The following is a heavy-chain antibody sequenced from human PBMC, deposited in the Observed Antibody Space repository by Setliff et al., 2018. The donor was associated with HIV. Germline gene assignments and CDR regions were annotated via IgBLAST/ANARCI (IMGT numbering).Heavy chain of an antibody. CDR2: IYYSGST. J-gene: IGHJ3*02. Sequence: PSETLSLTCTVSGGSISSGGYYWSWIRQHPGKGLEWIGYIYYSGSTYYNPSLKSRVTISVDTSKNQFSLKLSSVTAADTAVYYCARVPSYYYASSGYPLGAFDIWGQGTMVTVSS. CDR3: ARVPSYYYASSGYPLGAFDI. D-gene: IGHD3-22*01. V-gene: IGHV4-31*03. CDR1: GGSISSGGYY.